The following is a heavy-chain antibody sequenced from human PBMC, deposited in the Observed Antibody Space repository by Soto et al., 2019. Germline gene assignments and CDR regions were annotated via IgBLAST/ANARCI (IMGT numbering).Heavy chain of an antibody. CDR1: GFTFSSYS. CDR3: ARDKGRSPLDY. J-gene: IGHJ4*02. Sequence: GGSLRLSCAASGFTFSSYSMNRVRQAPGKGLEWVSYISSSSSTIYYADSVKGRFTISRDNAKNSLYLQMNSLRAEDTAVYYCARDKGRSPLDYWGQGTLVTVSS. V-gene: IGHV3-48*01. CDR2: ISSSSSTI. D-gene: IGHD2-15*01.